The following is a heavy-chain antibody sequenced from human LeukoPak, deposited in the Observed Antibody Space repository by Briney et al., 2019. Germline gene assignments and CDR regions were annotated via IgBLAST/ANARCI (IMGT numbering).Heavy chain of an antibody. Sequence: ASVKVSCKASGYTFTGYYIHRVRQAPGQGLEWMGWINPDSGGPNYAQKFQGRVTMTRDTSITTAYMELSSLRSDDTAVYYCARDNGAAPGPDAFDIWGQGTMVTVSS. J-gene: IGHJ3*02. D-gene: IGHD6-13*01. CDR3: ARDNGAAPGPDAFDI. CDR1: GYTFTGYY. V-gene: IGHV1-2*02. CDR2: INPDSGGP.